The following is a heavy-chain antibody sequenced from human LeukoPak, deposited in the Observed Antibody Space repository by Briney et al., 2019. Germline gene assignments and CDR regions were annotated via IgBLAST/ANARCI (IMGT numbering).Heavy chain of an antibody. CDR3: ARSDGVVVVAATRWSDP. D-gene: IGHD2-15*01. J-gene: IGHJ5*02. Sequence: SETLSLTCAVYGGSFSGYYWSWIRQPPGKGLEWIGEINHSGSTNYNPSLKSRVTISVDTSKNQFSLKLSSVTAADTAVYYCARSDGVVVVAATRWSDPWGQGTLVTVSS. V-gene: IGHV4-34*01. CDR2: INHSGST. CDR1: GGSFSGYY.